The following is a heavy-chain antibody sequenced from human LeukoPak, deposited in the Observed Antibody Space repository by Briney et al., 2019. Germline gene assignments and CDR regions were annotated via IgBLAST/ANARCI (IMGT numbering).Heavy chain of an antibody. Sequence: GGSLRLSCAASGFTFSNAWMSWVRQAPGKGLEWVSGISGSGDNTYYADSVKGRFTISRDNSKNTLYVQVNSLGTEDTAAYYCAKGSYYDSSGSFYFDYWGQGTLVTVSS. V-gene: IGHV3-23*01. CDR3: AKGSYYDSSGSFYFDY. CDR1: GFTFSNAW. CDR2: ISGSGDNT. J-gene: IGHJ4*02. D-gene: IGHD3-22*01.